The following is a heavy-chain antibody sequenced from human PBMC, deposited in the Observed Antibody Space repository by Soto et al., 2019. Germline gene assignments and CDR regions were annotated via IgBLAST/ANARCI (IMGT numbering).Heavy chain of an antibody. D-gene: IGHD6-13*01. V-gene: IGHV1-69*01. CDR2: SIPIFGTA. CDR3: ASDLAAAGTYYYYGIDV. Sequence: QVQLVQSGAEVKKPGSSVKVSCKASGGTFSSYAISWVRQAPGQGREWMGGSIPIFGTANYAQKFQGRVTITADESTSTAYMELSSLRSEDTAGDYCASDLAAAGTYYYYGIDVWGQGTTVTGSS. J-gene: IGHJ6*02. CDR1: GGTFSSYA.